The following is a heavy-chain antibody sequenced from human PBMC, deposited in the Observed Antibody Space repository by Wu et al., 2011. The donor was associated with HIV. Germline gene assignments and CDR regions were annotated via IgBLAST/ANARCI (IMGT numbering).Heavy chain of an antibody. CDR1: GYTLTSYY. V-gene: IGHV1-46*01. CDR2: INPSGGST. Sequence: QVQLVQSGAEVNKPGASVKVSCKASGYTLTSYYMHWVRQAPGQGLEWMGLINPSGGSTSLAQKFQGRVTMTRDTSTSTVYMWLSSLRSEDTAMYYCARGLDGSASNELDYWGQGPWSPSPQ. D-gene: IGHD3-10*01. CDR3: ARGLDGSASNELDY. J-gene: IGHJ4*02.